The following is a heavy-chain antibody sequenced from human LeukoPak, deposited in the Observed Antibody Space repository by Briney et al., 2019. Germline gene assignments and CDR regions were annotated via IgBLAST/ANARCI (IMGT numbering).Heavy chain of an antibody. J-gene: IGHJ4*02. D-gene: IGHD6-13*01. CDR3: AKDLYGRQQLIYFDY. V-gene: IGHV3-23*01. CDR2: ISGSGGNT. Sequence: PGGSLRLSCAASGFTFSSYAMSWVRQAPGKGLEWVSAISGSGGNTYYADSVKGRFTISRDNSKNTLYLQMNSLRAEDTAVYYCAKDLYGRQQLIYFDYWGQGTLVTVSS. CDR1: GFTFSSYA.